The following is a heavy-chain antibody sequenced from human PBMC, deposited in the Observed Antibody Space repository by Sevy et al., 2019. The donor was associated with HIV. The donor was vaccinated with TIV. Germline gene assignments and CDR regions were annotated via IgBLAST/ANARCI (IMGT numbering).Heavy chain of an antibody. D-gene: IGHD2-21*02. V-gene: IGHV3-30*03. CDR2: ISYDGRNK. J-gene: IGHJ4*02. CDR1: GFTFSSYS. CDR3: ARVGVSYCTDDCYHRFDY. Sequence: GGSLRLSCAASGFTFSSYSMNWVRQAPGKGLEWVSLISYDGRNKYYSDSVKGRFAISRDESKTTLFLQMESLRTEDTAIYYCARVGVSYCTDDCYHRFDYWGRGTLVTVSS.